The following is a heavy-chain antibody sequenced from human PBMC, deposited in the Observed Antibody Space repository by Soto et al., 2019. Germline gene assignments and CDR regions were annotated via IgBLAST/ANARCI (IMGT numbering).Heavy chain of an antibody. Sequence: ASVKVSCKASGYTFTGHYMHWVRQAPGQGLEWMGWINPNSGGTNYAQKFQGWVTMTRDTSISTAYMELSRLRSDDTAVYYCAREIGVRGVSYYYYGMDVWGQGTTVTVSS. CDR2: INPNSGGT. V-gene: IGHV1-2*04. J-gene: IGHJ6*02. D-gene: IGHD3-10*01. CDR3: AREIGVRGVSYYYYGMDV. CDR1: GYTFTGHY.